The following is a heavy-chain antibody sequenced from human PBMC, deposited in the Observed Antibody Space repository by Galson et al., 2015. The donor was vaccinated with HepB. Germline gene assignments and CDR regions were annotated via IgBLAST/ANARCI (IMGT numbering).Heavy chain of an antibody. CDR1: AFTLGSYS. V-gene: IGHV3-48*02. CDR2: ISATGSSI. Sequence: SLRLSCAASAFTLGSYSMNWVRQAPGKGLEWVSYISATGSSISYADSVKGRFTISRDNAKNSLYLQMNSLRDEDTAVYYCVRENIWFGDRYYFDYWGQGTLVTVSS. CDR3: VRENIWFGDRYYFDY. J-gene: IGHJ4*02. D-gene: IGHD3-10*01.